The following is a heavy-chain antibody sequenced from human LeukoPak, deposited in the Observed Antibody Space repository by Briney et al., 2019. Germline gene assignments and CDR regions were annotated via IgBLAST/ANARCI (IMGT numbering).Heavy chain of an antibody. Sequence: SAKVSCKASGGTFSSYTISWVRQAPGQGLEWMGRIIPILGIANYAQKFQGRVTITADKSTSTAYMELSSLRSEDTAVYYCARGVKMATINPFDYWGQGTLVTVSS. CDR2: IIPILGIA. J-gene: IGHJ4*02. D-gene: IGHD5-24*01. V-gene: IGHV1-69*02. CDR3: ARGVKMATINPFDY. CDR1: GGTFSSYT.